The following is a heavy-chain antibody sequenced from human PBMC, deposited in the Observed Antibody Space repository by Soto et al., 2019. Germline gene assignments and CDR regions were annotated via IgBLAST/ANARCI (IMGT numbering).Heavy chain of an antibody. CDR2: IYNSGST. Sequence: SETLSLTCTVSGGSISGYYWSWIRQPPGKGLEWIGYIYNSGSTNYNPSLKSRVTISGDTSKNQFSLRLSSVTAADTAVYYCARSPRASFDCWGQGTLVTVSS. CDR1: GGSISGYY. CDR3: ARSPRASFDC. J-gene: IGHJ4*02. V-gene: IGHV4-59*08.